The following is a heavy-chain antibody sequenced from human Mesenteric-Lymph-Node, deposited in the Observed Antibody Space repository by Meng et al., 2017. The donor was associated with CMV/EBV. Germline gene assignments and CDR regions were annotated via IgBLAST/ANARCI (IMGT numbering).Heavy chain of an antibody. CDR2: IKQDESEK. J-gene: IGHJ6*02. D-gene: IGHD2-2*01. CDR1: GFTFNNYW. CDR3: ARVSTSLSLFGLDV. Sequence: GGSLRLSCAASGFTFNNYWMSWVRQAPGKGLEWVANIKQDESEKYYVDSVKGRFTFSRDNAKNSLYLQMNSLRAEDTAVYYCARVSTSLSLFGLDVWGQGTTVTVSS. V-gene: IGHV3-7*01.